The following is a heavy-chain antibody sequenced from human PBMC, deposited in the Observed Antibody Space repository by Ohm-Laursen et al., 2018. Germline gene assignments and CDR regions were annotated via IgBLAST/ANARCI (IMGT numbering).Heavy chain of an antibody. CDR3: AKDPSLSIAVAGWVS. Sequence: SLRLSCSASGFTFSSYGMHWVRQAPGKGLEWVAVISYDGSNKYYADSVKGRFTISRDNSKNTLYLQMNSLRAEDTAVYYCAKDPSLSIAVAGWVSWGQGTLVTVSS. CDR2: ISYDGSNK. D-gene: IGHD6-19*01. V-gene: IGHV3-30*18. J-gene: IGHJ5*02. CDR1: GFTFSSYG.